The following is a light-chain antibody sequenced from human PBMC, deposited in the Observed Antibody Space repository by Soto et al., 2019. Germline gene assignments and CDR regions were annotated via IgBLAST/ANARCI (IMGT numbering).Light chain of an antibody. CDR2: DAS. V-gene: IGKV1-5*01. Sequence: DIQMTQSPSTLSASVGDRVTITCRASQSISSWLAWYQQKPGKAPKLLIYDASSLESGVPSRFSGSGSGTEFTLTISSLQPDDFATYYCQQYHSYSFGQGTKVAIK. J-gene: IGKJ1*01. CDR3: QQYHSYS. CDR1: QSISSW.